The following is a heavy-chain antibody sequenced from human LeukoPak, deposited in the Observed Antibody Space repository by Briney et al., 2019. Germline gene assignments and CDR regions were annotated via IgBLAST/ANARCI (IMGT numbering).Heavy chain of an antibody. CDR1: GGSFSGYY. CDR3: ARHDSSGHYNPFDY. CDR2: INHSGST. Sequence: SETLSLTCAVYGGSFSGYYWSWIRQPPGKGLEWIGEINHSGSTNYNPSLKSRVTISVDTSKNQFSLKLSSVTAADTAVYYCARHDSSGHYNPFDYWGRGTLVIVSS. V-gene: IGHV4-34*01. J-gene: IGHJ4*02. D-gene: IGHD3-22*01.